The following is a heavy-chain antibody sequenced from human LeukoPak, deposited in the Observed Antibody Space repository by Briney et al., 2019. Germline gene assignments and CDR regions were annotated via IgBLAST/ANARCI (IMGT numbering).Heavy chain of an antibody. CDR2: INHSGST. Sequence: SETLSLTCAVYGGSFSGYYWSWIRQPPGKGLEWIGEINHSGSTNYNPSLKSRVTISVDTSKNQFSLKLSSVTAADTAVYYCARHGGYYDSSGYYVDAFDIWGQGTMVTVSS. D-gene: IGHD3-22*01. CDR1: GGSFSGYY. CDR3: ARHGGYYDSSGYYVDAFDI. J-gene: IGHJ3*02. V-gene: IGHV4-34*01.